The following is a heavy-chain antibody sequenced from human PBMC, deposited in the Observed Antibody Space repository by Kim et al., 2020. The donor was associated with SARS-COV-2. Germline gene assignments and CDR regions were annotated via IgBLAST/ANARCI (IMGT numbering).Heavy chain of an antibody. J-gene: IGHJ4*02. D-gene: IGHD5-12*01. V-gene: IGHV3-7*04. CDR2: GSLK. Sequence: GSLKEYVESGKGRFTLSRDNAKNSLSLLMNSLRPEDTAVYFCARGWMPDYWGQGTLVTVSS. CDR3: ARGWMPDY.